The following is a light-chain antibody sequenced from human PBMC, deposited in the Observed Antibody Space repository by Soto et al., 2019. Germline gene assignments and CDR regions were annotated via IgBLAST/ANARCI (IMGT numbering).Light chain of an antibody. CDR2: GAS. V-gene: IGKV3-20*01. J-gene: IGKJ1*01. CDR3: QQYGTSPRT. CDR1: QSVSSSY. Sequence: EIVLTQSPGPLSLSPGERATLSCRASQSVSSSYLAWYQQKPGQPPRLLIYGASSRATDIPDRFSGSGSGTDFTLTISRLEPEDFAVYYCQQYGTSPRTVGQGT.